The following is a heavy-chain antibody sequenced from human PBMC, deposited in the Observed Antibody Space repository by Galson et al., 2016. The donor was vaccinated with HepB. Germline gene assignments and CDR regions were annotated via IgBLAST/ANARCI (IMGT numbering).Heavy chain of an antibody. CDR1: GFPVSDNY. J-gene: IGHJ4*02. V-gene: IGHV3-53*01. D-gene: IGHD2-21*01. CDR3: AGYLSRRGGIDY. Sequence: SLRLSCAASGFPVSDNYMTWVRQAPGKGLECVAVIYLAGSTFYADSVRGRFTISRDDSANILYLQMTMLKAEDTAVYFCAGYLSRRGGIDYWGQGTLITVSS. CDR2: IYLAGST.